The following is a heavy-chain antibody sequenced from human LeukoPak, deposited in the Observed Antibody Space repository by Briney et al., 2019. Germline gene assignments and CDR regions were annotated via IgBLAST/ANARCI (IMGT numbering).Heavy chain of an antibody. J-gene: IGHJ4*02. CDR1: GFTFSSYS. V-gene: IGHV3-21*01. Sequence: GGSLRLSCAASGFTFSSYSMNWVRQAPGKGLEWVSSISSNNNYLHYADSVKGRFTISRDNAKSSLFLQMHSLTAEDTAVYYCARSQTRFGVVIGNWGQGTLVTVSS. CDR2: ISSNNNYL. D-gene: IGHD3-3*01. CDR3: ARSQTRFGVVIGN.